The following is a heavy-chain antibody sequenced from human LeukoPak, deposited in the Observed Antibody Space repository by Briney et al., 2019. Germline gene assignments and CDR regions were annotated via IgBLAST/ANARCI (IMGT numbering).Heavy chain of an antibody. CDR1: GFTFSSYG. CDR3: AKDSHVDGWSEGNWFDP. CDR2: IPYDGSNK. V-gene: IGHV3-30*18. D-gene: IGHD3-10*01. Sequence: PGRSLRLSCAASGFTFSSYGMHWVRQDPGKGLEWVAVIPYDGSNKYYADSVKGRFTISKDDSKNTLYLQMNSLRVEDTAVYYCAKDSHVDGWSEGNWFDPWGQGTLVIVSS. J-gene: IGHJ5*02.